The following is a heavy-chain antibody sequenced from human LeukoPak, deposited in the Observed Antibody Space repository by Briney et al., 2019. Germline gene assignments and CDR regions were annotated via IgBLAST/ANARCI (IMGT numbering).Heavy chain of an antibody. V-gene: IGHV3-7*01. J-gene: IGHJ3*02. Sequence: GGSLRLSCAASGFTFSSYWMSWVRQAPGKGLEWVANIKQDGSEKYYVDSVKGRFTISRDNAKNSLYLQMNSLRAEDTAVYYCARLWVGAGEGFAFDIWGQGTMVTVSS. CDR1: GFTFSSYW. D-gene: IGHD1-26*01. CDR3: ARLWVGAGEGFAFDI. CDR2: IKQDGSEK.